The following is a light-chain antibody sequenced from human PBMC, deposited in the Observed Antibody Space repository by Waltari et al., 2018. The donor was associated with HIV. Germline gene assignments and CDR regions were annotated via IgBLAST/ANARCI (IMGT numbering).Light chain of an antibody. J-gene: IGLJ2*01. CDR3: SSHAGSKVV. Sequence: QSALTQPPSASGSPGQSVTLSCNGTSSDVGGYNFVSWHQQHPGKAPKLMIYDVIKRPTGVPVLFSGCKSGDTASLTVSGLQPEDEAGDYYSSHAGSKVVFGGGTRLTV. CDR2: DVI. V-gene: IGLV2-8*01. CDR1: SSDVGGYNF.